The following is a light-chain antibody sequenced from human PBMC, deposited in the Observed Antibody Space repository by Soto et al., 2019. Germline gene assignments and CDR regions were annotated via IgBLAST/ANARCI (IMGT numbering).Light chain of an antibody. Sequence: DIQMTQSPSTLSASVGDTVTITCRASQRMSGWLAWHQQKPGKAPKLLIYDVSALKRGVPPRFIFSGHGTEFALGMSSRHSGDFALYFCEASYTYSGPFGGGTKVDIK. CDR2: DVS. V-gene: IGKV1-5*01. CDR1: QRMSGW. CDR3: EASYTYSGP. J-gene: IGKJ4*02.